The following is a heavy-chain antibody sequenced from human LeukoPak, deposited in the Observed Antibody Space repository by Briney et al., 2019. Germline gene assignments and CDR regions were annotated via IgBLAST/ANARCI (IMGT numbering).Heavy chain of an antibody. CDR3: AKDISYDSSGYYFD. CDR2: ISWNSGSI. V-gene: IGHV3-9*01. CDR1: GFTVSSNY. Sequence: PGGSLRLSCAASGFTVSSNYMSWVRQAPGKGLEWVSGISWNSGSIGYADSVKGRFTISRDNAKNSLYLQMNSLRAEDTALYYCAKDISYDSSGYYFDWGQGTLVTVSS. J-gene: IGHJ4*02. D-gene: IGHD3-22*01.